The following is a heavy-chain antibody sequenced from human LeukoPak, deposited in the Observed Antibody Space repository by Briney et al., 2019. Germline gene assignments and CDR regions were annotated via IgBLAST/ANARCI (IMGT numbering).Heavy chain of an antibody. J-gene: IGHJ5*02. CDR3: AKLRADAFHP. CDR2: IRYDGSNK. D-gene: IGHD3-3*02. Sequence: GGSLRLSCAASGVTFSSYAMSWVRQAPGKGLEWVAFIRYDGSNKYYADSVKGRFTISRDNSKNTLYLQMNSLRAEDTAVYYCAKLRADAFHPWGQGTLVTVSS. CDR1: GVTFSSYA. V-gene: IGHV3-30*02.